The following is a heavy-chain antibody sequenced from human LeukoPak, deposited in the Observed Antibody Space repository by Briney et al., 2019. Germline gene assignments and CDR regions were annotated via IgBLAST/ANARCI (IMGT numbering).Heavy chain of an antibody. CDR2: IYYSGST. J-gene: IGHJ4*02. V-gene: IGHV4-59*01. CDR1: GGSFSGYY. CDR3: AREGLRFRYFDY. Sequence: SETLSLTCAVYGGSFSGYYWSWIRQPPGKGLEWIGYIYYSGSTNYNPSLKSRVTISVDTSKNQFSLKLSSVTAADTAVYYCAREGLRFRYFDYWGQGTLVTVSS. D-gene: IGHD3-3*01.